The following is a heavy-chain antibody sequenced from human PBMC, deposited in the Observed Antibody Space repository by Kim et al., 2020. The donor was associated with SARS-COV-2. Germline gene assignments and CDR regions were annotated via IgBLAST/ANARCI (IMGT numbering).Heavy chain of an antibody. J-gene: IGHJ4*01. Sequence: GGSLRLSCTASGFTFSDYALSWVRQAPGKGLEWVSAISASGGATYYRDSVKGRFTISRDNSKSTLYLQINSLRAEEAALYYYAKDLHTYGGYVHFDSWG. CDR2: ISASGGAT. V-gene: IGHV3-23*01. CDR1: GFTFSDYA. CDR3: AKDLHTYGGYVHFDS. D-gene: IGHD4-17*01.